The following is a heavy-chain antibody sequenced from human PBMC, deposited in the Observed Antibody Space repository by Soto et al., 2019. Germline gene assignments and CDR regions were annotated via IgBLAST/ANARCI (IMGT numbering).Heavy chain of an antibody. CDR3: ARRNVANGGLDV. CDR1: GFTFSTHA. V-gene: IGHV3-30*03. Sequence: GGSLRLSCAASGFTFSTHAIHWVRQAPCKGLEWVTVISYDGINKYYADSVKGRFTMSRDNSKNTLSLQMNSLRPEDTAVYYCARRNVANGGLDVCGQGTTVTLSS. D-gene: IGHD3-16*01. J-gene: IGHJ6*02. CDR2: ISYDGINK.